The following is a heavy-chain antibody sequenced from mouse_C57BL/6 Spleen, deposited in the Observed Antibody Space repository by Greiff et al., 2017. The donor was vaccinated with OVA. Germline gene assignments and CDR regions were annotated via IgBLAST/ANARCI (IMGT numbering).Heavy chain of an antibody. D-gene: IGHD1-1*01. Sequence: VQVVESGAELVRPGASVKLSCKASGYTFTDYYINWVKQRPGQGLEWIARIYPGSGNTYYNEKFKGKATLTAEKSSSTAYMQLSSLTSEDSAVYFCARGPSITTEFAYWGQGTLVTVSA. CDR1: GYTFTDYY. J-gene: IGHJ3*01. V-gene: IGHV1-76*01. CDR3: ARGPSITTEFAY. CDR2: IYPGSGNT.